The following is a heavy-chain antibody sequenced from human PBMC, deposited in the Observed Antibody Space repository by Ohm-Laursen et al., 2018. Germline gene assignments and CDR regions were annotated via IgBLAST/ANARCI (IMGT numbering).Heavy chain of an antibody. D-gene: IGHD4-17*01. CDR1: GFTFDDYA. V-gene: IGHV3-9*01. CDR2: ISWNSGSI. Sequence: SLRLSCAASGFTFDDYAMHWVRQAPGKGLEWVSGISWNSGSITYADSVKGRFTISRDISKNALYLLMNSLRAEDRGVYYCVRGLADGVHLNWGQGTLVAVSS. CDR3: VRGLADGVHLN. J-gene: IGHJ4*02.